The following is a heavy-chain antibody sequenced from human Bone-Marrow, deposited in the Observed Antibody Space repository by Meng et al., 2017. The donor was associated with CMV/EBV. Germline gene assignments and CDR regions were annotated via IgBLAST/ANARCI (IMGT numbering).Heavy chain of an antibody. CDR3: TTCFTLTTLYYYYNEMDV. D-gene: IGHD4-11*01. CDR2: IKSKTDGGTT. Sequence: GESLKISCAASGFSFNNAWVSWVRQAQGKGLEWVGRIKSKTDGGTTDYAAPVKGRFTISRDDSKDTLYLQMNSLKTEDTAVYYCTTCFTLTTLYYYYNEMDVWGQGTTVTVPS. CDR1: GFSFNNAW. J-gene: IGHJ6*02. V-gene: IGHV3-15*01.